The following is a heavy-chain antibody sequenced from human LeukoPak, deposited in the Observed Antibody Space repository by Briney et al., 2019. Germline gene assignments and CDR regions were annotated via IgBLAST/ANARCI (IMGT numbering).Heavy chain of an antibody. Sequence: GGPLRFSVASFEITLSNYGMSGVGRAPGKGLKGVPGISDRAGGKNYADSVKGRFTISRDNPRNTLYLQMNSLSAEDTAVYFCAKRGIVIRVILVGFHKEAYYFDSWGQGALVTVSS. J-gene: IGHJ4*02. CDR2: ISDRAGGK. V-gene: IGHV3-23*01. CDR3: AKRGIVIRVILVGFHKEAYYFDS. CDR1: EITLSNYG. D-gene: IGHD3-16*01.